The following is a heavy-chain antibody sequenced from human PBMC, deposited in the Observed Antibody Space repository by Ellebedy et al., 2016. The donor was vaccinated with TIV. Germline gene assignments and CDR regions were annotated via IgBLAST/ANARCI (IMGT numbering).Heavy chain of an antibody. CDR1: GDSISGYY. CDR3: ASSRERPLYWYFGL. J-gene: IGHJ2*01. CDR2: IYYSGYT. D-gene: IGHD5-24*01. V-gene: IGHV4-59*01. Sequence: MPSETLSLTCTVSGDSISGYYWSWIRQPPGKRLEWLASIYYSGYTNHNPSLKSRVTVSLDTSKNQFSLKLSSVTAADTAVYYCASSRERPLYWYFGLWGRGTLVTVSS.